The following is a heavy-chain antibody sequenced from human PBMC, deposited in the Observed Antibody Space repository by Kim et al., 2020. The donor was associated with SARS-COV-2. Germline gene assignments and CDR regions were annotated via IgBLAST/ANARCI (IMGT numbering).Heavy chain of an antibody. CDR2: IIPIFGTA. CDR1: GGAFSAYA. D-gene: IGHD6-13*01. J-gene: IGHJ6*02. Sequence: SVKVSCKTSGGAFSAYAWVRQAPGQGLEWMGGIIPIFGTAKYAQKFQGRVTITADESSSSVYMELSSLRSEDTAVYYCARVQRASPRGQLGSWAPLYCYGLDVWGQGTTVIVSS. V-gene: IGHV1-69*13. CDR3: ARVQRASPRGQLGSWAPLYCYGLDV.